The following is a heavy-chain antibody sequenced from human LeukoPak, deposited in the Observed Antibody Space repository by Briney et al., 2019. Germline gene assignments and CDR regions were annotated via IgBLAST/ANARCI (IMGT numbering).Heavy chain of an antibody. V-gene: IGHV4-38-2*02. CDR1: GYSISSGYY. D-gene: IGHD1-1*01. J-gene: IGHJ3*02. CDR3: ARVREDPWNSAPHAFDI. CDR2: IYHSGST. Sequence: SETLSLTCTVSGYSISSGYYWGWIRQPPGKGLEWIGSIYHSGSTYYNPSLKSRVTISVDTSKNQLSLKLSSVTAADTAVYYCARVREDPWNSAPHAFDIWGQGTMVTVSS.